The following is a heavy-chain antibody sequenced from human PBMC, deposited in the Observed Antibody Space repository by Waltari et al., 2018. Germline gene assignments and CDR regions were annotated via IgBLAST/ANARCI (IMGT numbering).Heavy chain of an antibody. J-gene: IGHJ5*02. CDR1: GGPISGFY. CDR3: ARGGGGDWEWFDP. Sequence: QVQLQESGPSLLKPSATLSLICTVSGGPISGFYWSWVRQPPGKKMEWIDYIYYTGRTNFNPSLKSRVTMSVDTSKNQFSLKLSSVTAADTAFDYCARGGGGDWEWFDPWGQGTLVTVSS. V-gene: IGHV4-59*01. CDR2: IYYTGRT. D-gene: IGHD2-21*02.